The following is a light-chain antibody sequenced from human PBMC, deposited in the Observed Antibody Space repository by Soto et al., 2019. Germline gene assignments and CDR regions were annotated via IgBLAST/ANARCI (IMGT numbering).Light chain of an antibody. J-gene: IGKJ5*01. CDR2: DAS. CDR3: QQRSNWPPAIT. CDR1: QSISTS. Sequence: EIVLTQSPATLSLSPGERATVSCSASQSISTSLAWYQQKPGQTPRLLIYDASNRATGIPARFSGSGSGTDFTLTISSLEPEDFAVYYCQQRSNWPPAITFGQGTRLEIK. V-gene: IGKV3-11*01.